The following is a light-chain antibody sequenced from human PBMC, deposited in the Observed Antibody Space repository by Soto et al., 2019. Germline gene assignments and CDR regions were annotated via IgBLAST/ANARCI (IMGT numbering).Light chain of an antibody. Sequence: DIQMTQSPSTLSASVGDRVTITCRASQSTSTWLAWYQHKPGKAPNLLIYKASSLESGVPSRGNSSGSGTEYTLTISSLQPDDVATYYCQQYGRYRTFGQGNKVEIK. J-gene: IGKJ1*01. V-gene: IGKV1-5*03. CDR1: QSTSTW. CDR2: KAS. CDR3: QQYGRYRT.